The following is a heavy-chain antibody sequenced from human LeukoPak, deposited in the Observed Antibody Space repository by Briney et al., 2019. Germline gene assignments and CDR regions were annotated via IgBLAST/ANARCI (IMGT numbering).Heavy chain of an antibody. V-gene: IGHV4-34*12. CDR1: DYSLTNHY. CDR2: ILHTGSI. J-gene: IGHJ5*02. D-gene: IGHD6-13*01. Sequence: SETLSLTCAVYDYSLTNHYWIWIRQPPGKGLEWIGEILHTGSINYNPSFKGRVTISIDTSKNQFFLSLTSVTAADTAVYYCARGPAAVHPWGQGTLVTVSS. CDR3: ARGPAAVHP.